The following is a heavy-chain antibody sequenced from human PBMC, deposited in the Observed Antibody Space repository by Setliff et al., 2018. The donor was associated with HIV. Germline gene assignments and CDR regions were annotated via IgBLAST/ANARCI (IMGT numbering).Heavy chain of an antibody. Sequence: PSETLSLTCTVSGDSFSNYYWSWIRQPPGKGLEWIGYVFYTGSATYNPSLKSRVSISVDRSTNRFSLMLHSVTAADTAVYYCARGPSGGDFYYMDVWGKGTTVTVSS. J-gene: IGHJ6*03. CDR3: ARGPSGGDFYYMDV. V-gene: IGHV4-59*01. CDR2: VFYTGSA. D-gene: IGHD2-21*01. CDR1: GDSFSNYY.